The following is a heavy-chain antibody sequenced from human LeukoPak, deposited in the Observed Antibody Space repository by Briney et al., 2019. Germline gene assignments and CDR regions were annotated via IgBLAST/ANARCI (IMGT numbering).Heavy chain of an antibody. CDR3: ARVGDYALKD. D-gene: IGHD4-17*01. CDR1: GYSISSGYY. J-gene: IGHJ4*02. CDR2: SGST. Sequence: PSETLSLTCTVSGYSISSGYYWGWIRQPPGKGLEWIGSGSTYYNPSLKSRVTISVDTSKNQFSLKVTSVTAADTAMYYCARVGDYALKDWGQGTLVTVSS. V-gene: IGHV4-38-2*02.